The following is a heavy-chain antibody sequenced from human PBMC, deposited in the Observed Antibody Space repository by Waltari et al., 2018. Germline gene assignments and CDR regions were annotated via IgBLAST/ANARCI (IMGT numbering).Heavy chain of an antibody. CDR1: GGSISSSSYY. J-gene: IGHJ3*02. V-gene: IGHV4-31*03. Sequence: QLQLQESGPGLVKPSETLSLTCTVSGGSISSSSYYWGWIRQHPGKGLEWIGYIYYSGGTYYNPSLKSRVTISVDTSKNQFSLKLSSVTAADTAVYYCASTRLTIFESLAFDIWGQGTMVTVSS. CDR3: ASTRLTIFESLAFDI. D-gene: IGHD3-9*01. CDR2: IYYSGGT.